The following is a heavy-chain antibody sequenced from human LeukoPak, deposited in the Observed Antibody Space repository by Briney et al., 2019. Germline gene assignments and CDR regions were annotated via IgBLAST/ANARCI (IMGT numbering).Heavy chain of an antibody. CDR3: ARAIGYSYGYAGWFDP. CDR1: GFTFSSYA. Sequence: GGSLRLSCAASGFTFSSYAMHWVRQAPGKGLEWVAVISYDGSNKYYADSVKGRFTISRDNSKNTLYLQMNSLRAEDTAVYYCARAIGYSYGYAGWFDPWGLGTLVTVSS. CDR2: ISYDGSNK. D-gene: IGHD5-18*01. V-gene: IGHV3-30-3*01. J-gene: IGHJ5*02.